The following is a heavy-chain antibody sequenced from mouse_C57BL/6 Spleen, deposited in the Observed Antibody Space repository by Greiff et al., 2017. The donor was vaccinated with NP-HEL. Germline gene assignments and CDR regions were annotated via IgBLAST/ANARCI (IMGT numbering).Heavy chain of an antibody. V-gene: IGHV5-17*01. Sequence: EVKVVESGGGLVKPGGSLKLSCAASGFTFSDHGMHWVRQAPEKGLEWVAYISSGSSTIYYADTVKGRFTISRDNAKNTLFLQMTSLRSEDTAMYYCASADSFFDYWGQGTTLTVSS. J-gene: IGHJ2*01. CDR1: GFTFSDHG. CDR3: ASADSFFDY. CDR2: ISSGSSTI.